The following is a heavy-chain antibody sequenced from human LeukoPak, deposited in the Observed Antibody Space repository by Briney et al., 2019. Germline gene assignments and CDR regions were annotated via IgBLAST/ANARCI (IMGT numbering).Heavy chain of an antibody. J-gene: IGHJ4*02. CDR3: AIDSGSYYRPNYFDY. D-gene: IGHD1-26*01. Sequence: GASVKVSCKASGYTFTSYGISWVRQAPGQGLEWMGWISAYNGNTNYAQKLQGRVTMTTDTSTSTAYMELRSLRSDDTAVYYCAIDSGSYYRPNYFDYWGQGTLVTVSS. CDR1: GYTFTSYG. V-gene: IGHV1-18*01. CDR2: ISAYNGNT.